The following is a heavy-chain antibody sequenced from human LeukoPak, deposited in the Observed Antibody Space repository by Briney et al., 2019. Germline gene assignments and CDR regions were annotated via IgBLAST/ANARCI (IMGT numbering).Heavy chain of an antibody. J-gene: IGHJ4*02. V-gene: IGHV1-2*02. CDR3: ARDLGFLALYGSGSYHTFNGAHNDDH. Sequence: ASVKVSCKASGYTFTGYYMHWVRQAPGQGLEWMGWINPNSGGTNYAQKFQGRVTMTRDTSISTAYMELSRLRSDDTAVYYCARDLGFLALYGSGSYHTFNGAHNDDHWGQGTLVTVSS. CDR2: INPNSGGT. D-gene: IGHD3-10*01. CDR1: GYTFTGYY.